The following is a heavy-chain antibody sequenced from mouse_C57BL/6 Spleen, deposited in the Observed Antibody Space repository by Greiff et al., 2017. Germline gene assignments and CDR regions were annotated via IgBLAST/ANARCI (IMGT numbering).Heavy chain of an antibody. Sequence: GGGLVQPKGSLKLSCAASGFSFNTYAMNWVRQAPGKGLEWVARIRSKSNNYATYYADSVKDRFTISRDDSESMLYLQMNNLKTEDTAMYYCVRRSNWVLDYWGQGTTLTVSS. CDR2: IRSKSNNYAT. D-gene: IGHD4-1*01. J-gene: IGHJ2*01. V-gene: IGHV10-1*01. CDR3: VRRSNWVLDY. CDR1: GFSFNTYA.